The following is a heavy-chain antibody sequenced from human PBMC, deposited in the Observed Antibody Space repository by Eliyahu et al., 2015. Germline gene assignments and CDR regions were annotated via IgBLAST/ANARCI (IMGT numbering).Heavy chain of an antibody. CDR2: IYXSVSA. J-gene: IGHJ2*01. V-gene: IGHV4-39*01. Sequence: QLQLQESGPGLVKPSETLSLTCTVXGGSXXSXXYYWGWIRQPPGKGLEWVGXIYXSVSAYDNPSLKSRVTMSVDTSKNQFSLKLSSVTAADTAVYYCARLKYCTGGSCYSENWYFDLWGRGTLVTVSS. CDR1: GGSXXSXXYY. D-gene: IGHD2-15*01. CDR3: ARLKYCTGGSCYSENWYFDL.